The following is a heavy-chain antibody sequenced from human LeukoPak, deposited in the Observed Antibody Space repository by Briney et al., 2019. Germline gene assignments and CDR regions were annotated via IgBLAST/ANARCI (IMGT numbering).Heavy chain of an antibody. CDR3: TKELHVAVAVADYYYFYMDV. CDR2: INGGGNTT. D-gene: IGHD6-19*01. J-gene: IGHJ6*03. V-gene: IGHV3-23*01. CDR1: GFAFSSFA. Sequence: PGGSLRFSCAASGFAFSSFAMGWVRQSPGKRLEWLSTINGGGNTTFYSDSVKGRFTISRDNSKNTLYMHMDSLRPDDTAMYYCTKELHVAVAVADYYYFYMDVWGRGTAVTVSS.